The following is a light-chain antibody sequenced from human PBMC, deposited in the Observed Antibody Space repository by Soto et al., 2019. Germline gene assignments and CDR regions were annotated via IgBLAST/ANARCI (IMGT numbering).Light chain of an antibody. CDR2: KAS. V-gene: IGKV1-5*03. J-gene: IGKJ1*01. CDR1: QSISSW. CDR3: QQYNSYPWT. Sequence: DIQMTQSPSTLSASVGDRVTITCRASQSISSWLAWYQQKPGKAPNLLIYKASSLERGVTSRFSGSGYGTEFTLTISSLQPDDFATYYCQQYNSYPWTFDQGTKVEIK.